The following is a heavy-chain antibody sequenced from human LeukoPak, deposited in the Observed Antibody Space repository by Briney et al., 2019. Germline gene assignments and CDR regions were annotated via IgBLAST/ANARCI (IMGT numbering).Heavy chain of an antibody. D-gene: IGHD3-3*01. CDR3: AKGRRFLEWLADY. J-gene: IGHJ4*02. CDR2: IWYDGSNK. V-gene: IGHV3-33*06. CDR1: GFTFSSYG. Sequence: GRSLRLSCAASGFTFSSYGMHRVRQAPGKGLEWVAVIWYDGSNKYYADSVKGRFTISRDNSKNTLYLQMNSLRAEDTAVYYCAKGRRFLEWLADYWGQGTLVTVSS.